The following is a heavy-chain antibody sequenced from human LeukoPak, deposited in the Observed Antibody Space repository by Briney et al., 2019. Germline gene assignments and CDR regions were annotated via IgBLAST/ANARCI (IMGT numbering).Heavy chain of an antibody. CDR3: ARQSRRYSYVEQYNWFDP. CDR1: GGSISSYY. V-gene: IGHV4-59*08. J-gene: IGHJ5*02. D-gene: IGHD5-18*01. Sequence: SETLSLTCTVSGGSISSYYWNWIRQPPGKGLEWIGYIDYSGSTNYNPSLKSRATISVNTSKNQSSLKLSSVTAADTAVYYCARQSRRYSYVEQYNWFDPWGQGTLVTVSS. CDR2: IDYSGST.